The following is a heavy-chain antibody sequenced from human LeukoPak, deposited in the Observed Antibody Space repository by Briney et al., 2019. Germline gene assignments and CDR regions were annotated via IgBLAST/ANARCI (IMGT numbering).Heavy chain of an antibody. Sequence: GGSLRLSCAASGFTFSSYWMSWVRQAPGKGLEWVANIKQDGSEKYYVDSVKGRFTISRDNAKNSLYLQMNSLRAEDTAVYYCARVGRDGCKIGIDYWGQGTLVTVSS. D-gene: IGHD5-24*01. CDR1: GFTFSSYW. CDR3: ARVGRDGCKIGIDY. CDR2: IKQDGSEK. V-gene: IGHV3-7*05. J-gene: IGHJ4*02.